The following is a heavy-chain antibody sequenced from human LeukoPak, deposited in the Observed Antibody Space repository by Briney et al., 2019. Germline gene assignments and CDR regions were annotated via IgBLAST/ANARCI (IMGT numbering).Heavy chain of an antibody. J-gene: IGHJ4*02. CDR1: GYTFTSYG. CDR2: ISAYNGNT. D-gene: IGHD3-22*01. CDR3: AREENYDSSGYYYVGYFDY. Sequence: ASVKVSCKASGYTFTSYGISWVRQAPGQGLEWMGWISAYNGNTNYAQKLQGRVTMTTDTSTSTAYMELRSLRSDDTAVYYCAREENYDSSGYYYVGYFDYWGQGTLVTVSS. V-gene: IGHV1-18*01.